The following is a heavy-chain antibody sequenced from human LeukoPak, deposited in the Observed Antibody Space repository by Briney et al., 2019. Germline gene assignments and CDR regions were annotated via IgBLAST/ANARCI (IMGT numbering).Heavy chain of an antibody. CDR2: INPNSGVT. Sequence: GASVKVSCKASGYTFTGYYMHWVRQAPGQGLEWMGWINPNSGVTNYAQKFQGRVTMTRDTSISTAYMELSSLRSEDTAVYYCATATGQQLATRPFDYWGQGTLVTVSS. CDR1: GYTFTGYY. V-gene: IGHV1-2*02. D-gene: IGHD6-13*01. CDR3: ATATGQQLATRPFDY. J-gene: IGHJ4*02.